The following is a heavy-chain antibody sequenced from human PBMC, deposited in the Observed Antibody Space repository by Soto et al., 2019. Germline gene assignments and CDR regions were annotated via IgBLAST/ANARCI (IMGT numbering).Heavy chain of an antibody. CDR2: VYYTGST. V-gene: IGHV4-59*01. J-gene: IGHJ4*02. CDR3: ARSVAVSGAHIDY. CDR1: GGSISGSY. D-gene: IGHD6-19*01. Sequence: SETLSLTCSDSGGSISGSYWSWIRQSPGKGLEWLGYVYYTGSTNYSPSLRSRVSISVDTSKNEFSLRLSSATAADTAVYFCARSVAVSGAHIDYWGQGTQVTVSS.